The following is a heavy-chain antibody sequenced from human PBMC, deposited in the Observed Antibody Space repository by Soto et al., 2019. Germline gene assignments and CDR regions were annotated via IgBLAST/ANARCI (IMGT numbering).Heavy chain of an antibody. V-gene: IGHV4-39*01. D-gene: IGHD6-19*01. J-gene: IGHJ6*02. CDR3: ARQVMAGPYNYYCSGLDV. Sequence: QLQLRESGPGLVKPSETLSLTCSVSGGSISSSGYYWGWVRQPPGKGLEWNGNIYYSGSTYYNPSLKCRVTMSIDTSKSHFSLNLSSVTAADTAVYFGARQVMAGPYNYYCSGLDVWGQGTTVTVSS. CDR1: GGSISSSGYY. CDR2: IYYSGST.